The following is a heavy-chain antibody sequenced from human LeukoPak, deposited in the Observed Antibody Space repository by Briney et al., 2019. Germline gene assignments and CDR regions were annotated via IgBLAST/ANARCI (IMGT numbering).Heavy chain of an antibody. CDR2: LGSRGTDT. V-gene: IGHV3-23*01. CDR1: GFTFSSYA. J-gene: IGHJ4*02. D-gene: IGHD3-10*01. CDR3: AKGSSAGRPYYFDY. Sequence: GGSLRLSCAASGFTFSSYAMTWVRRAPGKGLEWVSTLGSRGTDTYYADSVKGRFTISRDNSKNTLYLQMNSLRAEDTAMYYCAKGSSAGRPYYFDYWGQGTLVTVSS.